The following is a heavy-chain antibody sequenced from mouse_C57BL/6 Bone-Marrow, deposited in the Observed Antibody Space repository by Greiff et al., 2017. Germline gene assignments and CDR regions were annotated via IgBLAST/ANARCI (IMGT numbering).Heavy chain of an antibody. D-gene: IGHD1-1*01. Sequence: QVQLQQSGAELVMPGASVKLSCKASGYTFTSYWMHWVKQRPGQGLEWIGEIDPSDSYTNYNQKFKGKSTVTVDKSSSTAYMQLSSLTSEDSAVDYCARTTTVVAGDYWGQGTTLTVSS. CDR1: GYTFTSYW. CDR3: ARTTTVVAGDY. J-gene: IGHJ2*01. V-gene: IGHV1-69*01. CDR2: IDPSDSYT.